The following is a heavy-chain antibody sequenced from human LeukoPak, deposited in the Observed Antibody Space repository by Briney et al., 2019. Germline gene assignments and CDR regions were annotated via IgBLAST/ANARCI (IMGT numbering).Heavy chain of an antibody. D-gene: IGHD6-19*01. CDR3: ATRIAVAGKPPTAGLFGY. CDR2: IYHSGST. Sequence: PSETLSLTCTVSGGSISSGGYYWSWIRQPPGKGLEWIGYIYHSGSTYYNPSLKSRVTISVDRSKNQFSLKLSSVTAADTAVYYCATRIAVAGKPPTAGLFGYWGQGTLVTVSS. V-gene: IGHV4-30-2*01. CDR1: GGSISSGGYY. J-gene: IGHJ4*02.